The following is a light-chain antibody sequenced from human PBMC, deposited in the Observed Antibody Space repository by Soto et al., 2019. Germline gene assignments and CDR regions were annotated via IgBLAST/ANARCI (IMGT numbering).Light chain of an antibody. CDR3: QQYNSYSWT. Sequence: DIPMTQSPSTLSASVGDGVTITCRASQTISNWLAWYQQKPGKAPKLLISKASSLESGVPSRFSGRGSGTEFTLTISSLQPDDFATYYCQQYNSYSWTFGQGTKVEIK. V-gene: IGKV1-5*03. J-gene: IGKJ1*01. CDR2: KAS. CDR1: QTISNW.